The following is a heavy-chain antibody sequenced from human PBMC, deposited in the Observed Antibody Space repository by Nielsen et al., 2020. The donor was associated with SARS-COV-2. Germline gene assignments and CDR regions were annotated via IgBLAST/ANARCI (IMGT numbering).Heavy chain of an antibody. V-gene: IGHV1-3*01. CDR3: AGHERSVTMVRGVISPYYYYGMDV. J-gene: IGHJ6*02. Sequence: WVRQAPGQRLEWMGWINAGNGNTKYSQKFQGRVTITRDTSASTAYMELSSLRSEDTAVYYCAGHERSVTMVRGVISPYYYYGMDVWGQGATVTVSS. CDR2: INAGNGNT. D-gene: IGHD3-10*01.